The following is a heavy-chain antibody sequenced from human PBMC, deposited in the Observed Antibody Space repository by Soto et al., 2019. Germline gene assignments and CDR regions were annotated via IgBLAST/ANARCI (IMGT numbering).Heavy chain of an antibody. V-gene: IGHV4-59*01. Sequence: SETLSLTCTVSGGSISSYYWTWIRQPPGKALEWIGYGYYSGRTNYNPSLKSRVTISVDTSKNQFSLKLSSVTAADTAVYYCARDPAYGSYFDYWGQGTLVTVSS. D-gene: IGHD3-10*01. CDR2: GYYSGRT. J-gene: IGHJ4*02. CDR1: GGSISSYY. CDR3: ARDPAYGSYFDY.